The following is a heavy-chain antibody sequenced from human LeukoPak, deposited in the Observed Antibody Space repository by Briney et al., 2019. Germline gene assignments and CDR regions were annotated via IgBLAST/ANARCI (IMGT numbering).Heavy chain of an antibody. D-gene: IGHD3-22*01. CDR1: GGSISSYY. Sequence: SETLSLTCTASGGSISSYYWSWIRQPPGKGLEWIGYIYYSGSTNYNPSLKSRVTISVDTSKNQFSLKLSSVTAADTAVYYCARDGYYDSSGYLDFQHWGQGTLVTVSS. CDR3: ARDGYYDSSGYLDFQH. V-gene: IGHV4-59*01. CDR2: IYYSGST. J-gene: IGHJ1*01.